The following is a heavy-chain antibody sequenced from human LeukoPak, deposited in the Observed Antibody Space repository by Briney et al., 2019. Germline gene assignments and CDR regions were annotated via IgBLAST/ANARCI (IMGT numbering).Heavy chain of an antibody. D-gene: IGHD6-13*01. J-gene: IGHJ6*02. CDR3: ARSAAAGDYYYYGMDV. CDR2: IYHSGST. Sequence: SGTLSLTCAVSGGSISSSNWWSWVRQPPGKGLEWIGEIYHSGSTNYNPSLKSRVTILVDKSKNQFSLKLSSVTAADTAVYYCARSAAAGDYYYYGMDVWGQGTTVTVSS. CDR1: GGSISSSNW. V-gene: IGHV4-4*02.